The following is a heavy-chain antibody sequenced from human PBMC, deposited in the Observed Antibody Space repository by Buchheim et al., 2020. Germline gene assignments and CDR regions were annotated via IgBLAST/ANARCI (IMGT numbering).Heavy chain of an antibody. Sequence: QVQLVESGGGLVKPGGSLRLSCAASGFTFSDYYMSWIRQAPGKGLEWVSYISISGSPIYYADSVKGRFTISRDNAKKSLYLQMNSLRAEDTAVYYCARSPSTANPYYYYYYGMDVWGQGTT. CDR1: GFTFSDYY. D-gene: IGHD4-11*01. CDR3: ARSPSTANPYYYYYYGMDV. CDR2: ISISGSPI. V-gene: IGHV3-11*01. J-gene: IGHJ6*02.